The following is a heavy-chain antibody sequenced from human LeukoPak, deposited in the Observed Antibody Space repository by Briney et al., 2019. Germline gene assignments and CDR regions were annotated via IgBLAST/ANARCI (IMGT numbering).Heavy chain of an antibody. J-gene: IGHJ4*02. CDR2: IFYSGFT. Sequence: SETLSPTCTVSGGSLSSGGYYWSWIRQLPGKGLEWIGYIFYSGFTYYNPSLKSRITISVDTSKNQFSLSLSSVTAADTAVYYCARVGRGGTTVEYWGQGTLVTVSS. CDR3: ARVGRGGTTVEY. CDR1: GGSLSSGGYY. V-gene: IGHV4-31*03. D-gene: IGHD1-7*01.